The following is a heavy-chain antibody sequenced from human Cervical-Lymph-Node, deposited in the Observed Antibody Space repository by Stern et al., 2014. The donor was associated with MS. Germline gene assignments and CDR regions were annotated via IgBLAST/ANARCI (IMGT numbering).Heavy chain of an antibody. J-gene: IGHJ4*02. D-gene: IGHD6-13*01. Sequence: EVQLVESGGGLVKPGGSLRLSCAASGFTFSSYSMNWVRQAPGKGLEWVSSISSSSSYIYYADSVKGRFTISRDNSKTSLYLQMNSLRAEDTAVYYCARDGTSSDYWGQGTLVTVSS. CDR3: ARDGTSSDY. CDR1: GFTFSSYS. CDR2: ISSSSSYI. V-gene: IGHV3-21*01.